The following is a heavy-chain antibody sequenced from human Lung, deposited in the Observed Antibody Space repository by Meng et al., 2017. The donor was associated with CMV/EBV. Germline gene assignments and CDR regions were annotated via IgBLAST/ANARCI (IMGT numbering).Heavy chain of an antibody. Sequence: GESXKISCAASGFTFSTYWMSWVRQAPGKGLEWVTNINQDGTVKYYVGSVKGRFTISRDSAKNSLYLQMNSLRAEDTAVYYCAREVRLVQGTGLFDHWAQGTXVTVSS. CDR1: GFTFSTYW. D-gene: IGHD2-8*02. CDR2: INQDGTVK. J-gene: IGHJ5*02. CDR3: AREVRLVQGTGLFDH. V-gene: IGHV3-7*01.